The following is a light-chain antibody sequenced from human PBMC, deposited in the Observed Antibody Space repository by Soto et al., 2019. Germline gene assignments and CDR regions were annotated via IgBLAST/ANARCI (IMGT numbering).Light chain of an antibody. J-gene: IGKJ2*01. CDR3: QQYNNYPMYT. CDR2: KAS. CDR1: QSIRSW. V-gene: IGKV1-5*03. Sequence: DIQMTQSPSTLSASVGERVTITCRASQSIRSWLAWYQQKPGKAPKVLIYKASSLETGVPSRFSGSGSGTEFTLTISSLQPEDFATYYCQQYNNYPMYTFGQGTKLEIK.